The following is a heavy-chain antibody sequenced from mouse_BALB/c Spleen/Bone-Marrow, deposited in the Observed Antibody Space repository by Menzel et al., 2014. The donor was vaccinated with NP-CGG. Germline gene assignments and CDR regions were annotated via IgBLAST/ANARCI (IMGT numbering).Heavy chain of an antibody. J-gene: IGHJ2*01. CDR2: IYPGNSDT. CDR1: GYTFTSYW. D-gene: IGHD1-1*01. CDR3: TRWNYYGSSYDY. V-gene: IGHV1-5*01. Sequence: EVHLVESGTVLARPGASVKMSCKVSGYTFTSYWMHWVKQRPGQGLEWIGAIYPGNSDTSYNQKFKGKAKLTAVTSTSTAYMELSSLTNEDSAVYYCTRWNYYGSSYDYWGQGTTLTVSS.